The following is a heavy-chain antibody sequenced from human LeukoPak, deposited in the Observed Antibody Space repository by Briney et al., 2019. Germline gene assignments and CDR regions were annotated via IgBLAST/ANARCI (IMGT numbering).Heavy chain of an antibody. V-gene: IGHV1-18*04. CDR2: INPNSGNT. CDR1: GYTFTDNF. Sequence: GASVKVSCKTSGYTFTDNFIHWVRQAPGQGLEWVGWINPNSGNTNYAQKLQGRVTMTTDTSTSTAYMELRSLRSDDTAVYYCARVTGTPDDAFDIWGQGTMVTVSS. J-gene: IGHJ3*02. CDR3: ARVTGTPDDAFDI. D-gene: IGHD1-1*01.